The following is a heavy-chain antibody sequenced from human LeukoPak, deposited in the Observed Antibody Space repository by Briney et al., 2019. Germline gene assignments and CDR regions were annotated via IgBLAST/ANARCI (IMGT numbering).Heavy chain of an antibody. CDR3: AKEDSGWFYFDY. V-gene: IGHV3-23*01. CDR1: GFTFSSYS. J-gene: IGHJ4*02. Sequence: PGGSLRLSCAASGFTFSSYSMNWVRQAPGKGLEWVSRISDSGGSTIYADSVKGRFTISRDNSKNTLYLQMNSLGAEDTAVYYCAKEDSGWFYFDYWGQETLVTVSS. D-gene: IGHD6-19*01. CDR2: ISDSGGST.